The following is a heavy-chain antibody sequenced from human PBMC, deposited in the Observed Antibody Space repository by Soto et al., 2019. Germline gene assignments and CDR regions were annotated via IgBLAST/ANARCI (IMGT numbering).Heavy chain of an antibody. CDR2: ISMSGTTM. V-gene: IGHV3-48*02. J-gene: IGHJ5*02. CDR3: ARDAIGDATNWFAH. D-gene: IGHD3-10*01. CDR1: GFSFSRYA. Sequence: EVRLVESGGGLVQPGGSLRLSCAASGFSFSRYAMSWVRQAPGKGLEWISYISMSGTTMFYADSVKGRFTISRDNAQKSLFLEMNSLRDDETAIYFCARDAIGDATNWFAHWGQGTLVTVSS.